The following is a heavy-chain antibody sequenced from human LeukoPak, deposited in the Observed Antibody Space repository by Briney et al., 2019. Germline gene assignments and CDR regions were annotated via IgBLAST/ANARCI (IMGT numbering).Heavy chain of an antibody. CDR1: GFTFSDYW. CDR2: ITFSSSHI. V-gene: IGHV3-21*01. Sequence: GGSLRLSCAVSGFTFSDYWMTWVRQAPGKGLECVSSITFSSSHIYYADSVKGRFTISRDNTKDSLYLQMNSLRAEDTAIYYCARGPQFSGPGWFDPWGQGTLVTVSS. D-gene: IGHD3-10*01. CDR3: ARGPQFSGPGWFDP. J-gene: IGHJ5*02.